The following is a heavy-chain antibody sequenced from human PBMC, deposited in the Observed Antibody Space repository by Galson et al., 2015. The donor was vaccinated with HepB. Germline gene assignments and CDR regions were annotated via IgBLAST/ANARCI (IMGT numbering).Heavy chain of an antibody. Sequence: QSGAEVKKPGESLRISCKGSGYSFTSYWISWVRQMPGKGLEWMGRIDPSDSYTNYSPSFQGHVTISADKSISTAYLQWSSLKASDTAMYYCARLRGYYDSSGYYHNWFDPWGQGTLVTVSS. CDR2: IDPSDSYT. CDR3: ARLRGYYDSSGYYHNWFDP. D-gene: IGHD3-22*01. CDR1: GYSFTSYW. V-gene: IGHV5-10-1*01. J-gene: IGHJ5*02.